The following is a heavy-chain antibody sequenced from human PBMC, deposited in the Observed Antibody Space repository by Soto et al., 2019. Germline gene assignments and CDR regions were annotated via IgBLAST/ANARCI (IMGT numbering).Heavy chain of an antibody. D-gene: IGHD3-10*01. CDR3: ARGSYGDY. Sequence: QVHLVQSGPEVKKPGASVRVSCKASGYTFTSYGITWARQAPGQGLEWMGWISAHNGNTDYAQTLQGRVIVTRDTSTSTSYIELRSLRSVYTVVYNCARGSYGDYWGQGTLVTVSS. J-gene: IGHJ4*02. V-gene: IGHV1-18*01. CDR2: ISAHNGNT. CDR1: GYTFTSYG.